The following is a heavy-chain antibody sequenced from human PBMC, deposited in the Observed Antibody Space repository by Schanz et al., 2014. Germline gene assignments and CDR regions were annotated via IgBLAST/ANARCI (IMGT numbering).Heavy chain of an antibody. CDR2: IVNSGTT. J-gene: IGHJ5*02. D-gene: IGHD6-13*01. V-gene: IGHV4-59*01. Sequence: QVPLQESGPGLVKPSETLSLTCTVSGGSMTSYYWTWIRQPPGTGLEWIGFIVNSGTTKYNPSLKSRVTISMDTSQNQVSINLNSVTAADTAVYYCARGSSRNWFVPWGQGTLVTVSS. CDR3: ARGSSRNWFVP. CDR1: GGSMTSYY.